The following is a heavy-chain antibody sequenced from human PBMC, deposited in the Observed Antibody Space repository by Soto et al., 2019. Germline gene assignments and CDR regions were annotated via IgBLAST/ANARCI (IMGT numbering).Heavy chain of an antibody. CDR3: AGDPKLERLGGYYYYGMDV. CDR1: GGTFNTYA. V-gene: IGHV1-69*13. J-gene: IGHJ6*02. CDR2: IIPIFGTA. Sequence: SVKVSCKASGGTFNTYAFSWVRQAPGQELEWMGGIIPIFGTANHAKRFQDRVTITADESTSTAYMELSSLRSEDTAVYYCAGDPKLERLGGYYYYGMDVWGQGTTVTVSS. D-gene: IGHD1-1*01.